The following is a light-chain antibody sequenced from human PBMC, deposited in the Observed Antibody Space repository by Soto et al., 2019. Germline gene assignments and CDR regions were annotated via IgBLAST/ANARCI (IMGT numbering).Light chain of an antibody. CDR1: QYINTR. J-gene: IGKJ2*02. Sequence: VTLSLKKIDRVNLSCRASQYINTRLAWYQHRPGQAPRLLIYQTSLRAAGIPARFSASGSGTDFTLTISDVQPEDFARYCCHQREFLPSTFGQGTMLDI. V-gene: IGKV3-11*01. CDR3: HQREFLPST. CDR2: QTS.